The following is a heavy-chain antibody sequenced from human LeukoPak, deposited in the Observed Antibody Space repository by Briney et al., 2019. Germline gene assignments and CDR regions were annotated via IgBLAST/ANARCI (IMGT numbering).Heavy chain of an antibody. Sequence: GGYLRLSCAASGFTFSSYAMGWVRQAPGKGLEWVSAISGSGGSTYYADSVKGRFTISRDNSKNTLYLQMNSLRAEDTAVYYCAKVYDYGDYVPSRYYYGMDVWGQGTTVTVSS. J-gene: IGHJ6*02. V-gene: IGHV3-23*01. CDR2: ISGSGGST. CDR1: GFTFSSYA. CDR3: AKVYDYGDYVPSRYYYGMDV. D-gene: IGHD4-17*01.